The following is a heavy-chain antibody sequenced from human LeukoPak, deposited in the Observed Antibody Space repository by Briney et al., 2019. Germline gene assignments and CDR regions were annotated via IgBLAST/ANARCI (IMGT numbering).Heavy chain of an antibody. D-gene: IGHD4-17*01. V-gene: IGHV4-34*01. J-gene: IGHJ4*02. Sequence: PSETLSLTCAVYGGSFSGYYWSWIRQPPGKGLEWIGEINHSGSTNYNPSLKSRVTISVDTSKNQFSLKLSSVTAADTAVYYCARGTMTTVTYYFDYWGQGTLVTVPS. CDR3: ARGTMTTVTYYFDY. CDR1: GGSFSGYY. CDR2: INHSGST.